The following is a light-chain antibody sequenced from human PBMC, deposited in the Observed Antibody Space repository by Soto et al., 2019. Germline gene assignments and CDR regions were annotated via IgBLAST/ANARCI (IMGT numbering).Light chain of an antibody. CDR2: GAF. V-gene: IGKV3-15*01. Sequence: EILMTQSPVTLSVSPGERATLSYRASQSVSSNLAWYQQKPVQAPSLLIYGAFTRATGIPARFSGTGSGTEFTLTISSLQSEDFALYYCQQYNDWPLTFGQGTKVEI. CDR3: QQYNDWPLT. J-gene: IGKJ1*01. CDR1: QSVSSN.